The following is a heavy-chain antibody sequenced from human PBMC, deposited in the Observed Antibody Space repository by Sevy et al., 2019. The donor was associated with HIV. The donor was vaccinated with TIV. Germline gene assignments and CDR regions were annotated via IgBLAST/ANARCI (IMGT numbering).Heavy chain of an antibody. V-gene: IGHV4-4*07. J-gene: IGHJ4*02. CDR3: ARDNSSGWTYRYYFDY. CDR1: GGSISSYY. D-gene: IGHD6-19*01. CDR2: IYTSGST. Sequence: SETLSLTCTVSGGSISSYYWSWIRQPAGKGLEWIGRIYTSGSTKYNPSLKSRVTMSVDTSKNQFSLKLSSVTAADTAVYYCARDNSSGWTYRYYFDYWGQGTLVTVSS.